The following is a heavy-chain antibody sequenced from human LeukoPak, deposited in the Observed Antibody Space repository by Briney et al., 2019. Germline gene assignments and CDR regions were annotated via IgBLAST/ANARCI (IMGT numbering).Heavy chain of an antibody. J-gene: IGHJ4*02. CDR3: ARLLDYGDLFDY. CDR2: IIPIFGTA. V-gene: IGHV1-69*13. D-gene: IGHD4-17*01. Sequence: ASVKVSCKASGGTFSSYAISWVRQAPGQGIEWMGGIIPIFGTANYAQRFQGRVTITADESTSTAYMELSSLRSEDTAVYYCARLLDYGDLFDYWGQGTLVTVSS. CDR1: GGTFSSYA.